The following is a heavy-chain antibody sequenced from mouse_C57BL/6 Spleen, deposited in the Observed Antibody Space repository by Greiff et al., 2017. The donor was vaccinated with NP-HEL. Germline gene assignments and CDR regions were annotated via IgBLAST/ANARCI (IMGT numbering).Heavy chain of an antibody. D-gene: IGHD1-1*01. Sequence: QVQLQQSGAELVRPGASVKLSCKASGYTFTDYYINWVKQRPGQGLEWIARIYPGSGNTYYNEKFKGKATLTAEKSSSTAYMQLSSLTSEDSAVYFCASEDLPYYYGSNDLAYWGQGTLVTVSA. CDR1: GYTFTDYY. CDR3: ASEDLPYYYGSNDLAY. CDR2: IYPGSGNT. J-gene: IGHJ3*01. V-gene: IGHV1-76*01.